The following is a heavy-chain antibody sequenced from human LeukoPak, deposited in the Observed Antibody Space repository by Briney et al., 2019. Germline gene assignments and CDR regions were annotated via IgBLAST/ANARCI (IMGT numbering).Heavy chain of an antibody. D-gene: IGHD4-17*01. CDR2: IYTSGST. CDR3: ASLRTVTTPPLYYYYGMDV. Sequence: SETLSLTCTVSGGSISSYYWSWIRQPAGKGLEWIGRIYTSGSTNYNPSLKSRVTMSVDTSENQFSLKLSSVTAADTAVYYCASLRTVTTPPLYYYYGMDVWGQGTTVTASS. J-gene: IGHJ6*02. CDR1: GGSISSYY. V-gene: IGHV4-4*07.